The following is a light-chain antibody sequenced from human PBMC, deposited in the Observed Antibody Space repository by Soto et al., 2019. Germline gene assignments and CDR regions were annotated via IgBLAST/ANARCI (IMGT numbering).Light chain of an antibody. CDR3: SSFVRIYPPV. Sequence: QSALTQPPSASGSPGQSVTISCTGSSSDVGGYNHVSWYQQLPGKAPRLMIYDVNKRRSGVPDRFSGSKSGNTASLTVSGLQAYVFADYYCSSFVRIYPPVFASGP. CDR1: SSDVGGYNH. V-gene: IGLV2-8*01. J-gene: IGLJ1*01. CDR2: DVN.